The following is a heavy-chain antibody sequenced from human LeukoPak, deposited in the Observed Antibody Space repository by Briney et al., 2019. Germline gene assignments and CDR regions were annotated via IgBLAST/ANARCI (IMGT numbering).Heavy chain of an antibody. CDR3: AREGPPNYYYYMDV. CDR2: INHSGST. J-gene: IGHJ6*03. V-gene: IGHV4-34*01. CDR1: GGSFSGYY. Sequence: SETLSLTCAVYGGSFSGYYWSWIRQPPGKGLEWIGEINHSGSTNYNPSLKSRVTMSVDTSKNQFSLNLTSVTAADTATYYCAREGPPNYYYYMDVWGTGTTVTISS.